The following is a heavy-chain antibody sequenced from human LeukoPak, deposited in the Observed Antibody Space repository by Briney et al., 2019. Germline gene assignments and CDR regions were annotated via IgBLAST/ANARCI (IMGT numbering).Heavy chain of an antibody. Sequence: QTGGSLRLSCAASGFTFSSRWMHWVRQAPGKGLVWVSRINSDVSSAGYADSVKGRFAISRDDAKNTLYLQMNSLRAEDTAVYYCAKDRVAAAGYYFDYWGQGTLVTVSS. J-gene: IGHJ4*02. CDR3: AKDRVAAAGYYFDY. CDR1: GFTFSSRW. D-gene: IGHD6-13*01. CDR2: INSDVSSA. V-gene: IGHV3-74*01.